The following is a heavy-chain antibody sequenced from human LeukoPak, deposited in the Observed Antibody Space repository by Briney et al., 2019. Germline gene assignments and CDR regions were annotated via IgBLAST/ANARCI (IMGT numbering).Heavy chain of an antibody. Sequence: PSETLSLTCAVYGGSFSGYYWSWIRQPPGKGLEWIGYIYYSGSTNYNPSLKSRVTISVDTSKNQFSLKLSSVTAADTAVYYCAXXSLPYYYYYGMDVWGQGTTVTVSS. CDR1: GGSFSGYY. J-gene: IGHJ6*02. CDR3: AXXSLPYYYYYGMDV. CDR2: IYYSGST. V-gene: IGHV4-59*08.